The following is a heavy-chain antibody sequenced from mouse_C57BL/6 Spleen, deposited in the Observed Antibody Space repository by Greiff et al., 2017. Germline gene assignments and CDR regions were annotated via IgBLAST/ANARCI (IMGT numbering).Heavy chain of an antibody. J-gene: IGHJ4*01. CDR1: GFTFSSYA. Sequence: EVKLMESGGGLVKPGGSLKLSCAASGFTFSSYAMSWVRQTPEKRLEWVATISDGGSYTYYPDNVKGRFTISRDNAKNNLYLQMSHLKSEDTAMYYCARDRSSPFYYAMDYWGQGTSVTVSS. CDR2: ISDGGSYT. V-gene: IGHV5-4*01. D-gene: IGHD6-2*01. CDR3: ARDRSSPFYYAMDY.